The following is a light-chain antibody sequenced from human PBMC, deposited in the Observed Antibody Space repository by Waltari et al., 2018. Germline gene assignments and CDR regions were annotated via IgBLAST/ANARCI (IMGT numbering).Light chain of an antibody. V-gene: IGKV4-1*01. CDR2: WAS. J-gene: IGKJ1*01. CDR3: QQYYSTPWT. CDR1: QSVLYSSNNKNY. Sequence: EIVMTQSQDSLAVSLGEGATITCKSSQSVLYSSNNKNYLAWYQQKPGQPPKLLIYWASTRESGVPDRFSGSGSGTDFTLTISSLQAEDVAVYYCQQYYSTPWTFGQGTKVEIK.